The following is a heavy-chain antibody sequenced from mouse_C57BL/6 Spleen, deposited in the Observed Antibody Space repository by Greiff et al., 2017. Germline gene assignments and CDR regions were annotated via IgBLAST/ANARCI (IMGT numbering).Heavy chain of an antibody. CDR2: ISDGGSYT. J-gene: IGHJ3*01. CDR3: ARDEPAWFAY. V-gene: IGHV5-4*01. CDR1: GFTFSSYA. Sequence: EVHLVESGGGLVKPGGSLKLSCAASGFTFSSYAMSGVRQTPEKRLEWVATISDGGSYTYYPDNVKGRFTISRDNAKKNLYLQMSHLKSEDTAMYYCARDEPAWFAYWGQGTLVTVSA.